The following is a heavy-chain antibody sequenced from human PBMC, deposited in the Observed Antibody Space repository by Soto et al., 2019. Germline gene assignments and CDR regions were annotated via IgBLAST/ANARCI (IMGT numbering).Heavy chain of an antibody. J-gene: IGHJ5*02. CDR1: GGSISSGGYY. V-gene: IGHV4-31*03. D-gene: IGHD3-10*01. CDR2: IYYSGST. CDR3: ARDGGYYGSGSYSGSGFDP. Sequence: QVQLQESGPGLVKPSQTLSLTCTVSGGSISSGGYYWSWIRQHPGKGLEWIGYIYYSGSTYYNPSLKRRVTRSVDTSKNQFALKLSSVTAADTAVYYCARDGGYYGSGSYSGSGFDPWGQGTLVTVSS.